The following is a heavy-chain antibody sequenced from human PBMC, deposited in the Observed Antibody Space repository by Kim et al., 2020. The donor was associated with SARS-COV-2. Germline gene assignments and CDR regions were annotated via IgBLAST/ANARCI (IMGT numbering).Heavy chain of an antibody. CDR2: IKSKTDGGTT. CDR3: TTAPRIAARRWVDY. CDR1: GFTFSNAW. Sequence: GGSLRLSCAASGFTFSNAWMSWVRQAPGKGLEWVGRIKSKTDGGTTDYAAPVKGRFTISRDDSKNTLYLQMNSLKTEDTAVYYCTTAPRIAARRWVDYWGQGTLVTVSS. V-gene: IGHV3-15*01. J-gene: IGHJ4*02. D-gene: IGHD6-6*01.